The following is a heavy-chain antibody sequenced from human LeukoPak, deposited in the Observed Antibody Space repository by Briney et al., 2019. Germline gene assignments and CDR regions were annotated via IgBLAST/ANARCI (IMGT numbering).Heavy chain of an antibody. J-gene: IGHJ5*02. D-gene: IGHD5-12*01. V-gene: IGHV1-69*05. CDR2: LIPIFGST. CDR1: GGTFNNYA. Sequence: SVKVSCKASGGTFNNYAISWVRQAPGQGLEWMGVLIPIFGSTNYAQRFQGRLTIITDESMSTAYMELSSLRSEDTAVFYCARSGHASISTWFDPWGQGTLVTVSS. CDR3: ARSGHASISTWFDP.